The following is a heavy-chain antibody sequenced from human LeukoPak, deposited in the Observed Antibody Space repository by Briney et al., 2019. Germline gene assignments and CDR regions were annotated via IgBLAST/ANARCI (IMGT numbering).Heavy chain of an antibody. CDR1: GFTFSSYA. V-gene: IGHV3-23*01. D-gene: IGHD3-22*01. CDR2: ISGSGGST. J-gene: IGHJ4*02. Sequence: VRSLRLSCAASGFTFSSYAMSWVRQAPGKGLERVSAISGSGGSTYYADSVKGRFTISRDNSKNTLYLSMTSVRAEDTDVYYYAKGKRGNHSYDSSGYDYRGKGGLVTV. CDR3: AKGKRGNHSYDSSGYDY.